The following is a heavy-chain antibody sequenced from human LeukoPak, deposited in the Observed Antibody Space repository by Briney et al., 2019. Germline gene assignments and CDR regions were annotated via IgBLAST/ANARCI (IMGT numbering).Heavy chain of an antibody. CDR1: GFTFSSYG. CDR3: AQGRPGYDFGFDY. D-gene: IGHD3-3*01. J-gene: IGHJ4*02. V-gene: IGHV3-30*02. Sequence: GRSLRLSCAASGFTFSSYGMHWVRQAPGKGLEWVAFIRYDGSNKYYADSVKGRFTISRDNSKNTLYLQMNSLRAEDTAVYYCAQGRPGYDFGFDYWGQGTLVTVSS. CDR2: IRYDGSNK.